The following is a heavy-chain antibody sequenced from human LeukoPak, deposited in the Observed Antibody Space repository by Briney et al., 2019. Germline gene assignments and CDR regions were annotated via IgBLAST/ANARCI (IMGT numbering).Heavy chain of an antibody. CDR2: IWYDGHNK. CDR1: GFAFSKYG. Sequence: GGSLRLSCAASGFAFSKYGMHWVRQAPGKGLEWLAIIWYDGHNKYYADSVKGRFTISRDNSENALSLEMNELRAEDTAMYYCAREWGLIAVAGGPGYWGQGTLVTVSS. CDR3: AREWGLIAVAGGPGY. V-gene: IGHV3-33*01. J-gene: IGHJ4*02. D-gene: IGHD6-19*01.